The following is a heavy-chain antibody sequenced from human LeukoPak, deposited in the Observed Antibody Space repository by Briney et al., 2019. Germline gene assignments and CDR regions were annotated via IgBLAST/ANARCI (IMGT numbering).Heavy chain of an antibody. D-gene: IGHD2-15*01. Sequence: GGSLRLSCAASGFTFSSYAMSWVRQAPGKGLEWVSAISGSGGSTYYADSVKGRFTISRDNSKNMLYLQMNSLRAEDTAVYYCAKDPSPVVVVAATETWGQGTLVTVSS. CDR3: AKDPSPVVVVAATET. CDR1: GFTFSSYA. V-gene: IGHV3-23*01. CDR2: ISGSGGST. J-gene: IGHJ4*02.